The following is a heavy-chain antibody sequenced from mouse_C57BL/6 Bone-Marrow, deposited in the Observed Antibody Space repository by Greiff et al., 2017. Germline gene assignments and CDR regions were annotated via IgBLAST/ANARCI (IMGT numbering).Heavy chain of an antibody. J-gene: IGHJ3*01. CDR2: IDPENGDT. D-gene: IGHD2-3*01. V-gene: IGHV14-4*01. CDR3: TGLLLFAY. CDR1: GFNIKDDY. Sequence: EVQLQQSGAELVRPGASVKLSCTASGFNIKDDYMHWVKQRPEQGLEWIGWIDPENGDTEYASKFQGKATITADTSSNTAYLQLSSLTSEDTAGYYCTGLLLFAYWGQGTLVTVSA.